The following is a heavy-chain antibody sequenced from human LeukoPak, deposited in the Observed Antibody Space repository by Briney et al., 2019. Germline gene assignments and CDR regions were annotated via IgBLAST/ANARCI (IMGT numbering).Heavy chain of an antibody. CDR3: ARLVIPLYYFDY. Sequence: SETLSLTCTVSGGSISSGDYYWSWIRQPPGKGLEWIGYIYYSGSTYYNPSLKSRVTISVDTSKNQFSLKLSSVTAADTAVYYCARLVIPLYYFDYWGQGTLVTVSS. CDR1: GGSISSGDYY. V-gene: IGHV4-30-4*01. J-gene: IGHJ4*02. CDR2: IYYSGST. D-gene: IGHD3-9*01.